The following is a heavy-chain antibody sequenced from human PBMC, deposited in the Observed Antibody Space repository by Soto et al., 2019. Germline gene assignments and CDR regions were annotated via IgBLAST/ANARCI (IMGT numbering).Heavy chain of an antibody. CDR3: ARASGDNWDYEDY. J-gene: IGHJ4*02. CDR2: INTSGNT. Sequence: SETLSLTCKVSGGSITSYRWSWIRQSAGKGLEWIGRINTSGNTHYNPSLKSRVTVSIDTSQDQFFLTVTSVTAADSAVYYCARASGDNWDYEDYWGQGTPVTVSS. D-gene: IGHD1-7*01. V-gene: IGHV4-4*07. CDR1: GGSITSYR.